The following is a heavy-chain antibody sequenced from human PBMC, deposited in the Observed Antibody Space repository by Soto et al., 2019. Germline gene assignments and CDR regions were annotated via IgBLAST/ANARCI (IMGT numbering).Heavy chain of an antibody. V-gene: IGHV3-30*18. CDR3: AQDEISKTIRGDAFNF. D-gene: IGHD1-7*01. Sequence: QVQLVESGGGVVQPGRSLRLSCAASGFTFSSDGMHWVRQAPGKGLEWVAVISYDGSYQYYVDSVKGRFTISRDNSKNTLYLQMSRLRAADSAVYYCAQDEISKTIRGDAFNFWGQGKMVTVSS. J-gene: IGHJ3*01. CDR1: GFTFSSDG. CDR2: ISYDGSYQ.